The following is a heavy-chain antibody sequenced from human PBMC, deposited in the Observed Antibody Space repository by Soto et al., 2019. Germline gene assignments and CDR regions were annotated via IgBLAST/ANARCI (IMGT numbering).Heavy chain of an antibody. V-gene: IGHV3-23*01. CDR3: AKDDDSSGYPVYYFDY. D-gene: IGHD3-22*01. Sequence: EVQLLESGGGLVQPGGSLRLSCAASGFTFSSYAMSWVRQAPGKGLEWVSAISGSGGSTYYADSVKGRFTISRDNSKNTLYLQMNRLRAEDTAVYYCAKDDDSSGYPVYYFDYWGQGPLVTVSS. CDR2: ISGSGGST. CDR1: GFTFSSYA. J-gene: IGHJ4*02.